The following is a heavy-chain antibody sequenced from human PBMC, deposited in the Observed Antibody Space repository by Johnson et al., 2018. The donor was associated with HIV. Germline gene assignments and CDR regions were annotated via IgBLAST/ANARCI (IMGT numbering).Heavy chain of an antibody. Sequence: VESGGGLVQPGGSLRLSCAASGFTFSSYGMHWVRQAPGKGLEWVAFIRYDGSNKYYADSVKGRFTISRDNSKNTLYLQMNSLRAEDTAVYYCAKVVVVPAAIWAFDIWGQGTMVTVSS. CDR3: AKVVVVPAAIWAFDI. V-gene: IGHV3-30*02. CDR2: IRYDGSNK. CDR1: GFTFSSYG. D-gene: IGHD2-2*01. J-gene: IGHJ3*02.